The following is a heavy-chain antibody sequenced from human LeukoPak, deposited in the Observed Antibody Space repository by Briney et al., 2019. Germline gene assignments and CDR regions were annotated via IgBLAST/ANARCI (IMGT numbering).Heavy chain of an antibody. D-gene: IGHD2-2*01. CDR1: GYTLTELS. V-gene: IGHV1-24*01. CDR3: ARDVISDLVKPASDNWFDP. Sequence: ASVKVSCKVSGYTLTELSMHWVRQAPRKGLEWMGGFDPEDGETIYAQKFQGRVTMTEDTSTDTAYMELSSLRSEDTAVYYCARDVISDLVKPASDNWFDPWGQGTLVTVSS. J-gene: IGHJ5*02. CDR2: FDPEDGET.